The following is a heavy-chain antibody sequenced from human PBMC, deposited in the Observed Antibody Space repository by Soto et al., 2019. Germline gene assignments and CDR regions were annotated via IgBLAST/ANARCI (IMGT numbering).Heavy chain of an antibody. Sequence: SETLSLTCSVSGDSINSRYWSWIRQPPGKGLEWIGYIDYVGSTNYAPSPQSRVTMSVDTSKNQVSLKLRYVTAADTAVYYCVRQRGNYFDFWGQGTLVTVSS. CDR2: IDYVGST. D-gene: IGHD3-10*01. CDR1: GDSINSRY. J-gene: IGHJ4*02. V-gene: IGHV4-59*11. CDR3: VRQRGNYFDF.